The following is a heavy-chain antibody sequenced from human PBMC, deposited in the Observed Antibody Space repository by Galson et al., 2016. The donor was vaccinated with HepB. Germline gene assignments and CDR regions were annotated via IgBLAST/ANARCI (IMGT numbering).Heavy chain of an antibody. CDR3: ARDGGWSNGGNGDY. Sequence: SLRLSCAASGFTFSSYSMNWVRQAPGKGLEWVSSISGSGTNTHYVDSVKGRFTISRDNAKNSLFLQMNSLRAEDTAWYYCARDGGWSNGGNGDYWGQGTLVTVSS. CDR2: ISGSGTNT. D-gene: IGHD4-23*01. J-gene: IGHJ4*02. CDR1: GFTFSSYS. V-gene: IGHV3-21*01.